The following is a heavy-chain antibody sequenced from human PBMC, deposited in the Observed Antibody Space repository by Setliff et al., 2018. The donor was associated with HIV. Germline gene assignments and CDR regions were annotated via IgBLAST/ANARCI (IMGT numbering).Heavy chain of an antibody. Sequence: GGSLRLSCAVSGFIFRNYWMTWVRQAPGRGLEWVASINQDESEKYYVDSVKGRFTISRDNAQNSLYLKMNSLGAEDTDVYYCAGRHRSGWYFAYWGQERWSPSPQ. CDR1: GFIFRNYW. CDR2: INQDESEK. V-gene: IGHV3-7*01. CDR3: AGRHRSGWYFAY. J-gene: IGHJ4*01. D-gene: IGHD3-10*01.